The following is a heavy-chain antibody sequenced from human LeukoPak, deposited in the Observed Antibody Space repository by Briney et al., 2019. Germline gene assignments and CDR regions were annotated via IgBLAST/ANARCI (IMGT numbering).Heavy chain of an antibody. V-gene: IGHV4-61*01. CDR1: GGSVSSGSYY. CDR3: ARVKYYYDSSGYYKGGPIDY. Sequence: PSETLSLTCTVSGGSVSSGSYYWSWIRQPPGKGLEWSGYIYYSGSTNYNPSLKSRVTISVDTSKNQFSLKLSSVTAADTAVYYCARVKYYYDSSGYYKGGPIDYWGQGTLVTVSS. CDR2: IYYSGST. J-gene: IGHJ4*02. D-gene: IGHD3-22*01.